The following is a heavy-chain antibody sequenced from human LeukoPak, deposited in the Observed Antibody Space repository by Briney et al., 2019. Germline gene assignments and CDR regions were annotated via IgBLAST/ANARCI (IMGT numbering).Heavy chain of an antibody. CDR3: AKGPGIAAAGKGFDY. Sequence: GGSLRLSCAASGFTVSINYMSWVRQAPGKGLEWVSVIYSGGSTYYADSVKGRFTISRDNSKNTLYLQMNSLRAEDTAVYYCAKGPGIAAAGKGFDYWGQGTLVTVSS. D-gene: IGHD6-13*01. CDR2: IYSGGST. J-gene: IGHJ4*02. CDR1: GFTVSINY. V-gene: IGHV3-66*01.